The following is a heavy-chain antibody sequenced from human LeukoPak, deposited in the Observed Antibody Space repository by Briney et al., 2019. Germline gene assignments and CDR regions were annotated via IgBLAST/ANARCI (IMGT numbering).Heavy chain of an antibody. D-gene: IGHD6-13*01. CDR2: IYYSGST. V-gene: IGHV4-30-4*01. CDR1: GGSVSSGDYY. Sequence: SETLSLTCTVSGGSVSSGDYYWSWIRQPPGKGLEWIGYIYYSGSTYYNPSLKSRVTISVDTSKNQFSLKLSSVTAADTAVYYCARAAANEIGAVRNWFDPWGQGTLVTVSS. J-gene: IGHJ5*02. CDR3: ARAAANEIGAVRNWFDP.